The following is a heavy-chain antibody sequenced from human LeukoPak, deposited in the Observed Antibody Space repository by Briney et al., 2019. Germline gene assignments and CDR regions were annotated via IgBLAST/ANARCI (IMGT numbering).Heavy chain of an antibody. CDR3: ARAIPAAISNWFDP. CDR1: GGSFSGYY. D-gene: IGHD2-2*02. CDR2: INHSGST. J-gene: IGHJ5*02. V-gene: IGHV4-34*01. Sequence: SETLSLTCAVYGGSFSGYYWSWIRQPPGKGLEWIGEINHSGSTNYNPSLKSRVTISVDTSKNQLSLKLSSVTAADTAVYYCARAIPAAISNWFDPWGQGTLVTVSS.